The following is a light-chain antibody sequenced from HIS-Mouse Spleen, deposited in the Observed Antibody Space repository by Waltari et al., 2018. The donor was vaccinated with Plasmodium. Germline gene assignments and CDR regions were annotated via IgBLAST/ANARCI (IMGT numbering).Light chain of an antibody. CDR1: QSVSSY. V-gene: IGKV3-11*01. Sequence: EIVLTQSSATLSLSPGERATLSCRASQSVSSYLAWYQQKPCQAPRLLIYDASNRATGIPARFSGSGSGTDFTLTISSLEPEDFAVYYCQQRSNWPLTFGGGTKVEIK. CDR2: DAS. J-gene: IGKJ4*01. CDR3: QQRSNWPLT.